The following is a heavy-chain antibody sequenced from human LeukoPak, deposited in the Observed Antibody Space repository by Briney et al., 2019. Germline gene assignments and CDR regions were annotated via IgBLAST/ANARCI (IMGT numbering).Heavy chain of an antibody. Sequence: ASVKVSCKASGYTFTSYGISWVRQAPGQGLEWMGWISAYNGNTNYAQKLQGRITMTTDTSTSTAYMELRSLRSDDTAVYYCARDQVNSGYDSNFDYWGQGTLVTVSS. J-gene: IGHJ4*02. CDR3: ARDQVNSGYDSNFDY. CDR1: GYTFTSYG. V-gene: IGHV1-18*01. CDR2: ISAYNGNT. D-gene: IGHD5-12*01.